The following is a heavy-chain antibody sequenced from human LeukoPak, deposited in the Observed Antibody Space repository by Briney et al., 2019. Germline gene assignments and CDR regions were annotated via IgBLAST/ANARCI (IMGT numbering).Heavy chain of an antibody. CDR3: AKGGCSSTTCYLANP. CDR2: ISSSGRTI. J-gene: IGHJ5*02. V-gene: IGHV3-48*03. D-gene: IGHD2-2*01. CDR1: GFTFSSYE. Sequence: PGGSLRLSCAASGFTFSSYEMDWVRQAPGKGLEWVSYISSSGRTIYYADSVKGRFTISRDNSKNTLYLQMNSLTAEDTAQYYCAKGGCSSTTCYLANPWGQGTLVTVSS.